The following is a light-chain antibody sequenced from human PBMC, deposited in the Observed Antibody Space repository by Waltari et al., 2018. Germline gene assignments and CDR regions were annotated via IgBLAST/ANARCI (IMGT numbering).Light chain of an antibody. CDR2: DVG. J-gene: IGLJ1*01. CDR3: SSYTTSTTLL. Sequence: QSALTQPASVSGSPGQPITISCTGSSTDVGAYNFVSWYQQHPGKVPKLILYDVGNRPSGISHRFSASKSGNTASLTISGLQEEDEGEYYCSSYTTSTTLLFGTGTRLTVL. V-gene: IGLV2-14*01. CDR1: STDVGAYNF.